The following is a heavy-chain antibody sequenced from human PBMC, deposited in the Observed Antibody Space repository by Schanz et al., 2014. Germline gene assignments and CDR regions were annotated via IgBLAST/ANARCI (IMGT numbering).Heavy chain of an antibody. CDR3: ARGTDSTSADVTRGRRRYYFDY. J-gene: IGHJ4*02. CDR1: SGSFSGYY. Sequence: QVQLQQWGAGLLKPSETLSLSCAVYSGSFSGYYWSWIRQPPGKGLEWIGEINHSGSTNYNPSLKSRVTISVDTPKNQFSLKRSSVTAADTAVYYCARGTDSTSADVTRGRRRYYFDYWGQGTLVTVSS. CDR2: INHSGST. V-gene: IGHV4-34*01. D-gene: IGHD6-13*01.